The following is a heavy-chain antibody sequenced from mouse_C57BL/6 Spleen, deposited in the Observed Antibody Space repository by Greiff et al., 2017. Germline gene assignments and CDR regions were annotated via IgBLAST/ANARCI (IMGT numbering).Heavy chain of an antibody. D-gene: IGHD4-1*01. V-gene: IGHV1-76*01. J-gene: IGHJ4*01. CDR2: IYPGSGNP. CDR1: GYTFTDYY. Sequence: VQLQQSGAELVRPGASVKLSCKASGYTFTDYYINWVKQRPGQGLEWIARIYPGSGNPYYNEKFKGKATLTAEKSSSTAYMQLSSLTSEDSAVYFCARRNWDFAMDYWGQGTSVTVSS. CDR3: ARRNWDFAMDY.